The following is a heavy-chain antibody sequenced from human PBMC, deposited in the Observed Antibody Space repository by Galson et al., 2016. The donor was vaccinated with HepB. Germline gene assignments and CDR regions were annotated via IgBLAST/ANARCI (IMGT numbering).Heavy chain of an antibody. J-gene: IGHJ4*02. CDR2: IDWDDEK. CDR3: ARNSNWGDSFAY. CDR1: GFSLNTGGKR. D-gene: IGHD7-27*01. V-gene: IGHV2-70*04. Sequence: PALVKPTQTLTLTCTFSGFSLNTGGKRVSWIRQPPGKALEWLARIDWDDEKFYSTSLKTRLTISKDTSKNQVVLTMTHMDPVDTATYYCARNSNWGDSFAYWGQGTLVTVSS.